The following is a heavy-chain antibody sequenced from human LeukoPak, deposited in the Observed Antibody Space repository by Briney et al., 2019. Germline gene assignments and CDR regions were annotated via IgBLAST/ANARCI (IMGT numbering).Heavy chain of an antibody. Sequence: SETLFLTCTVSDGPIRSHYWTWIRQSPLKGLEWIGDIYNSGSKKYNPSLKSRVTISIDTSKSQFSLRLTSVTAADTAVYYCGRDALVSYFSYYYIDVWGKGTTVTVSS. CDR2: IYNSGSK. CDR1: DGPIRSHY. V-gene: IGHV4-59*11. CDR3: GRDALVSYFSYYYIDV. J-gene: IGHJ6*03. D-gene: IGHD2/OR15-2a*01.